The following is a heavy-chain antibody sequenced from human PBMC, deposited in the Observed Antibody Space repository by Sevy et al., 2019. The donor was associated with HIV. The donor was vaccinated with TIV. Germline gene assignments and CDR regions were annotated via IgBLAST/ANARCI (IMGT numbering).Heavy chain of an antibody. Sequence: GGSLRLSCAASGFTFTTYVMTWVRQAPGKGLEWVSSISSSSSYIYYADSVKGRFTISRDNAKNSLYLQMNSLRAEDTAVYYCARVGYCSGGSCYSDFDYWGQGTLVTVSS. CDR3: ARVGYCSGGSCYSDFDY. J-gene: IGHJ4*02. CDR1: GFTFTTYV. CDR2: ISSSSSYI. D-gene: IGHD2-15*01. V-gene: IGHV3-21*01.